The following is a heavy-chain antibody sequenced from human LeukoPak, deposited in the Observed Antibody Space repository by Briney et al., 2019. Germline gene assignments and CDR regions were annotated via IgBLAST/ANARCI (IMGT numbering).Heavy chain of an antibody. V-gene: IGHV3-30-3*01. J-gene: IGHJ4*02. CDR1: GFSFNSLA. Sequence: GGSLRLSCAASGFSFNSLAMHWVRQAPGRGLEWVAVISYNGDIKYYADSVEGRFIISRDNSKNTVFLLLNSLSAEDTAVYYCARGVGSGWYPQGYWGQGTLVTVSS. CDR2: ISYNGDIK. D-gene: IGHD6-19*01. CDR3: ARGVGSGWYPQGY.